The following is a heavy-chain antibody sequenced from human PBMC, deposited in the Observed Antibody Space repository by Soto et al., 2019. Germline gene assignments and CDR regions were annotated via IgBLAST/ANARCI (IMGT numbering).Heavy chain of an antibody. V-gene: IGHV1-3*01. CDR2: VNAGNGHT. CDR1: GYTFTNYA. J-gene: IGHJ4*01. CDR3: ARGTWERSSGWYSFYA. D-gene: IGHD6-19*01. Sequence: ASVKVSCKASGYTFTNYAVNWVRQAPGQSLEWMGWVNAGNGHTKYSEKFQGRVTITRDASANTAYMEVSSLRSEDTALYFCARGTWERSSGWYSFYAWGHGTLGTVSS.